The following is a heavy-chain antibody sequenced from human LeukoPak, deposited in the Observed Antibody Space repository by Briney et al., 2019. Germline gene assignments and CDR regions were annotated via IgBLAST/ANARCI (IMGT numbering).Heavy chain of an antibody. D-gene: IGHD2-2*02. CDR2: INDDGNST. V-gene: IGHV3-74*03. Sequence: QPGGSLRLSCAASGFTFSNYWMQWVRQAPGKGLVWVSRINDDGNSTTYADSVKGRFTVSRDNAKKTLYLQMNSLRAEDTAVYYCVRVGYCSSTSCYTSYYYMDVWGKGTTVTVSS. CDR1: GFTFSNYW. J-gene: IGHJ6*03. CDR3: VRVGYCSSTSCYTSYYYMDV.